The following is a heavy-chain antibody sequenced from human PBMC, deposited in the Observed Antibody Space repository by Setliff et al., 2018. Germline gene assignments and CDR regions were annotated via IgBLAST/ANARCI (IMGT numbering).Heavy chain of an antibody. V-gene: IGHV4-59*01. D-gene: IGHD6-13*01. CDR2: IHYSGSP. J-gene: IGHJ3*02. CDR3: ARTMYSSSWYGAFDI. Sequence: SETLSLTCTVSGGSISSYYWNWIRQPPGKGLEWIGYIHYSGSPNYHPSLKSRVSTSVATSQNQISLKLSSVTAADTAVYYCARTMYSSSWYGAFDIWGQGTMVTVSS. CDR1: GGSISSYY.